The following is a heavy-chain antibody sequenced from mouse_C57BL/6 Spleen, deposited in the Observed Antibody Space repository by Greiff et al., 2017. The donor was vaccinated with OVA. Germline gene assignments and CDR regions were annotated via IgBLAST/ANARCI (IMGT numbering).Heavy chain of an antibody. D-gene: IGHD2-1*01. V-gene: IGHV1-15*01. J-gene: IGHJ2*01. Sequence: QVQLKEPGAELVRPGASVTLSCKASGYTFTDYEMHWVKQTPVHGLEWIGAIDPETGGTAYNQKFKGKAILTADKSSSTAYMELRSLTSEDSAVYYCTRWDGNFFDYWGQGTTLTVSS. CDR3: TRWDGNFFDY. CDR1: GYTFTDYE. CDR2: IDPETGGT.